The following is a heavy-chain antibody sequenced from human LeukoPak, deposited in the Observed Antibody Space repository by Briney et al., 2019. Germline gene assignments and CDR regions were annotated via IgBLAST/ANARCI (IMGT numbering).Heavy chain of an antibody. CDR1: GGSISSSTYF. D-gene: IGHD2-2*01. CDR2: ISGSGGST. J-gene: IGHJ4*02. CDR3: AKDVVPAAVLAPGDY. Sequence: PSETLSLTCTVSGGSISSSTYFWGWIRQPPGKGLEWVSAISGSGGSTYYADSVKGRFTISRDNSKNTLYLQMNSLRAEDTAVYYCAKDVVPAAVLAPGDYWGQGTLVTVSS. V-gene: IGHV3-23*01.